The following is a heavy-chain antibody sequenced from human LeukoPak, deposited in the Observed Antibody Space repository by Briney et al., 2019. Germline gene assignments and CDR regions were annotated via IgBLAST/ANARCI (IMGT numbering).Heavy chain of an antibody. V-gene: IGHV3-7*03. CDR2: IKQDGSEK. J-gene: IGHJ3*02. D-gene: IGHD2-2*01. CDR1: GFTFSSYW. Sequence: GGSLRLSCAASGFTFSSYWMSWVRQAPGKGLEWVANIKQDGSEKYYVGSVKGRFTISRDNAKNSLYLQMNSLRAEDTAVYYCARVRAPSPPRWLAVQLPDPIRDAFDIWGQGTMVTVSS. CDR3: ARVRAPSPPRWLAVQLPDPIRDAFDI.